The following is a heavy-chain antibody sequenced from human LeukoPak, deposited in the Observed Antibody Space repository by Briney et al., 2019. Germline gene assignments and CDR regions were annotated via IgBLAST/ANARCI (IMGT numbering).Heavy chain of an antibody. CDR3: ARDIQGSWYYYYYYMDV. V-gene: IGHV1-2*02. CDR2: TNPNSGGT. J-gene: IGHJ6*03. Sequence: GASVKVSCKASGYTFTGYYMNWVRQAPGQGLEWMGWTNPNSGGTNYAQKLQGRVTMTTDTSTSTAYMELRSLRSDDTAVYYCARDIQGSWYYYYYYMDVWGKGTTVTISS. CDR1: GYTFTGYY. D-gene: IGHD6-13*01.